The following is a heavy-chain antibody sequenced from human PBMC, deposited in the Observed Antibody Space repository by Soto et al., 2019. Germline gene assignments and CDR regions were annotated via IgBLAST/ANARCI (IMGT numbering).Heavy chain of an antibody. CDR2: IQPDGSEK. CDR1: GFTFRSYW. CDR3: ARLPCSSTSCGAFDI. V-gene: IGHV3-7*01. J-gene: IGHJ3*02. D-gene: IGHD2-2*01. Sequence: EVQLVESGGGLVQPGGSLRLSCAASGFTFRSYWMSWVRQAPGKGLEWVADIQPDGSEKYYVDSVKGRFTISRDNAKNSQYLQKNSLRAEDTAEYYCARLPCSSTSCGAFDIWGQGTMVTVSS.